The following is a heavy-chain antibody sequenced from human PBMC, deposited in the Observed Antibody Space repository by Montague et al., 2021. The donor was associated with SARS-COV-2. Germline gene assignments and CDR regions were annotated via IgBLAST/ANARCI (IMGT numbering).Heavy chain of an antibody. V-gene: IGHV4-39*01. CDR2: IYYSGST. D-gene: IGHD2-2*01. CDR3: ARQGDQLLLEYWFDP. J-gene: IGHJ5*02. CDR1: GGPISSSSYY. Sequence: SDTLSLTCTVSGGPISSSSYYWGWIRQPPGKGLEWIGSIYYSGSTYYNPSLKSRVTISVDTSKNQFSLELSSVTAADTAVYYCARQGDQLLLEYWFDPWGQGTLVTVSS.